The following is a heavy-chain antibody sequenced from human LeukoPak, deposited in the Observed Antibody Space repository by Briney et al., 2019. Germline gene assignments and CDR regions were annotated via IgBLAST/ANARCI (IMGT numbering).Heavy chain of an antibody. J-gene: IGHJ4*02. V-gene: IGHV3-23*01. CDR1: GYTFTSYG. CDR3: AKAPQYYYDTSGYYSYFDY. Sequence: GASVKVSCKASGYTFTSYGISWVRQAPGKGLEWVSAISGSGGGTFYPDSVKGRFTISRDNSKSTLSLQMNSLRAEDTAVYYCAKAPQYYYDTSGYYSYFDYWGQGTLVTVSA. D-gene: IGHD3-22*01. CDR2: ISGSGGGT.